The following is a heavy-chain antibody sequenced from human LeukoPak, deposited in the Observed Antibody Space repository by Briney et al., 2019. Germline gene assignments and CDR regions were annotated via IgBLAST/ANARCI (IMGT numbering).Heavy chain of an antibody. CDR1: GGSLSRSY. Sequence: SETLSLTCAVSGGSLSRSYWSWVRQPPGEGREWVGYIYYSGGTNYNASLKSRVTISVDTSKNQSSLMRSSMTAADTAVYYIARLNRWYRDAFDIWGQGTMVTVSS. CDR2: IYYSGGT. CDR3: ARLNRWYRDAFDI. D-gene: IGHD6-13*01. V-gene: IGHV4-59*08. J-gene: IGHJ3*02.